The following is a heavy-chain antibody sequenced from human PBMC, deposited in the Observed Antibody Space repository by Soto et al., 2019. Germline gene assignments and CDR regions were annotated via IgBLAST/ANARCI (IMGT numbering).Heavy chain of an antibody. V-gene: IGHV4-34*01. Sequence: SETLSLTCAVSGGSFSNYDWSWIRQPPRAXLEWIGEGNHSGSTSYSPALKSRVTISVYASKNKFSMILTSVRLEARAVSFCARCYYHGSAGFSTIRYFSGVDAWGQGTPVTVSS. CDR3: ARCYYHGSAGFSTIRYFSGVDA. J-gene: IGHJ6*02. CDR1: GGSFSNYD. D-gene: IGHD3-10*01. CDR2: GNHSGST.